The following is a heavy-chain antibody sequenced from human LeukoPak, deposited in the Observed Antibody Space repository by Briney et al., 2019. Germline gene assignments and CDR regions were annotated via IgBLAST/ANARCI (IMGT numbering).Heavy chain of an antibody. CDR2: ISYDGSNK. Sequence: GRSLRLSCAASGFTFSSYGMHWVRQAPGKGLEWVAVISYDGSNKYYADSVKGRFTISRDNSKNTLYLQMNSLRAEDTAVCYCAKGRYYYDSSGTDYWGQGTLVTVSS. CDR3: AKGRYYYDSSGTDY. J-gene: IGHJ4*02. D-gene: IGHD3-22*01. CDR1: GFTFSSYG. V-gene: IGHV3-30*18.